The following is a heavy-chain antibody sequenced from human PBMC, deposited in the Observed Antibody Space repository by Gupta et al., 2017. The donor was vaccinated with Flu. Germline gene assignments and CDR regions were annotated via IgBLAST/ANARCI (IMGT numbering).Heavy chain of an antibody. CDR3: ARTPLGSRYQPLYTAHPFDA. Sequence: AWVRQPPGKGLEWIGAVYYSGSTNYNPTLKNRVSLSVDTSRSQFSLFLTSVTAADTAVYYCARTPLGSRYQPLYTAHPFDAWGLGTLVTV. D-gene: IGHD2-2*02. V-gene: IGHV4-39*01. CDR2: VYYSGST. J-gene: IGHJ5*02.